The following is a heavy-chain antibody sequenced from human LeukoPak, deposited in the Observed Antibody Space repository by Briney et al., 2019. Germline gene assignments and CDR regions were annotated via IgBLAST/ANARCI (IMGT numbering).Heavy chain of an antibody. CDR3: ARDLRGDYGDYFLDY. V-gene: IGHV1-3*01. D-gene: IGHD4-17*01. CDR1: GYTFTSYA. J-gene: IGHJ4*02. CDR2: INAGNGNT. Sequence: ASVKVSCTASGYTFTSYAMHWVRQAPGQRLEWMGWINAGNGNTKYSQKFQGRVTITRDTSASTAYMELSSLRSEDTAVYYCARDLRGDYGDYFLDYWGQGTLVTVSS.